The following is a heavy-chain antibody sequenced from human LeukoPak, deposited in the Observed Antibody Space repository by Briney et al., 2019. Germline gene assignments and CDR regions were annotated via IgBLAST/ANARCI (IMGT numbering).Heavy chain of an antibody. CDR3: AKSKYQLLYAHRFGGVDY. CDR2: ISYDGSNK. V-gene: IGHV3-30-3*02. CDR1: GFTFSNYA. D-gene: IGHD2-2*02. Sequence: PGRSLRLSCAASGFTFSNYAMHWVRQAPGKGLEWVAVISYDGSNKYYADSVKGRFTISRDNSKNTLYLQMNSLRAEDTAVYYCAKSKYQLLYAHRFGGVDYWGQGTLVTVSS. J-gene: IGHJ4*02.